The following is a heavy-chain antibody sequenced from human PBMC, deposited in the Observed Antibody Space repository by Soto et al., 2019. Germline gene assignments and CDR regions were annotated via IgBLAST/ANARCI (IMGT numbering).Heavy chain of an antibody. V-gene: IGHV3-15*07. J-gene: IGHJ6*02. D-gene: IGHD3-3*01. CDR3: TTPAPFYDFWSGCDVAVGYGMDV. CDR2: IKSKTDSGIT. Sequence: GRSLRLSCAASGFTFSNAWMNWVRQGPGKGLEWVGRIKSKTDSGITDYAAPVKDRFTISRDDSKNTLYLQMNSLKTEDTAVYYCTTPAPFYDFWSGCDVAVGYGMDVWGQGTTVTVSS. CDR1: GFTFSNAW.